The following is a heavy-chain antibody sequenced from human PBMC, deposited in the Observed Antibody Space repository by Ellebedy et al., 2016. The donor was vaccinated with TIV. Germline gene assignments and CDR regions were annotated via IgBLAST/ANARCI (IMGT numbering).Heavy chain of an antibody. J-gene: IGHJ4*02. CDR1: GGAINNYY. CDR2: IYTSGNT. Sequence: SETLSLTCTVSGGAINNYYWRWIRQHAGKGLEWIGRIYTSGNTNYKPSLKSRVSMSVDTSKNQFSLILSSMTAADTAVYYCAREQYEGILPPRRFKNTVFDYWGQGTLVTVSS. CDR3: AREQYEGILPPRRFKNTVFDY. V-gene: IGHV4-4*07. D-gene: IGHD1-26*01.